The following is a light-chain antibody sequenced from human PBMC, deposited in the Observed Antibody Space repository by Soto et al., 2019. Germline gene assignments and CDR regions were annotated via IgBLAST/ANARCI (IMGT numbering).Light chain of an antibody. J-gene: IGLJ2*01. CDR1: SRDVGGYTY. V-gene: IGLV2-14*01. CDR3: SSYTSSNTLEVV. CDR2: EVS. Sequence: QSALTQPASVSGSPGQSITISCTGTSRDVGGYTYVSWYQQHPGKAPKLMIYEVSNRPSGVSNRFSGSKSGNTASLTISGLQAEDEAEYYCSSYTSSNTLEVVLGGGTKLTVL.